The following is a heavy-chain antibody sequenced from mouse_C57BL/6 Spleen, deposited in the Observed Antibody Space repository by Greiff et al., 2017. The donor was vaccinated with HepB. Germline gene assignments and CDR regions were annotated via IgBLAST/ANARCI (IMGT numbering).Heavy chain of an antibody. D-gene: IGHD4-1*01. J-gene: IGHJ2*01. Sequence: VQLKESGGGLVKPGGSLKLSCAASGFTFSDYGMHWVRQAPEKGLEWVAYISSGSSTIYYADTVKGRFTISRDNAKNTLFLQMTSLRSEDTAMYYCAILGRGYFDYWGQGTTLTVSS. CDR2: ISSGSSTI. CDR3: AILGRGYFDY. V-gene: IGHV5-17*01. CDR1: GFTFSDYG.